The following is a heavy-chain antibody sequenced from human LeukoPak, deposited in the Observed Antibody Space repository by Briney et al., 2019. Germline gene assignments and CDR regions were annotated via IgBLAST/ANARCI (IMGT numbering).Heavy chain of an antibody. D-gene: IGHD1-26*01. Sequence: GGSLRLSCATSGFTFSSYAMHWVRQATGKGLEWVSAIGTAGDTYYPGSVKGRFTISRENAKNSLSLQMNSLRAEDTAVYYRVRQQTPHGNFDYWGQGTLVTVSS. J-gene: IGHJ4*02. CDR3: VRQQTPHGNFDY. CDR1: GFTFSSYA. V-gene: IGHV3-13*01. CDR2: IGTAGDT.